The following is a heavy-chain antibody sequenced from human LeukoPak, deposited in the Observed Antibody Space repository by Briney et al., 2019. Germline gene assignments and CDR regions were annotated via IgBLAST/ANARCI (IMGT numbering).Heavy chain of an antibody. CDR3: ARDLGDSSGYSPPAEYCQH. CDR1: AYTFTGYY. V-gene: IGHV1-2*02. J-gene: IGHJ1*01. D-gene: IGHD3-22*01. Sequence: ASVKVSCKASAYTFTGYYMHWVRQAPGQGLEWMGWINPNSGGTNYAQKFQGRVTMTRDTSISTAYMELSRLRSDDTAVYYCARDLGDSSGYSPPAEYCQHWGQGTLVTVSS. CDR2: INPNSGGT.